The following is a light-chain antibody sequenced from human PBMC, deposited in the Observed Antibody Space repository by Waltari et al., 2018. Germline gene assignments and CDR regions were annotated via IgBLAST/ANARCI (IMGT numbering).Light chain of an antibody. Sequence: DIQMTQSPSSLSASVGYTVTIPCRASQTIDVYLNWYQQQPGKAPNLLIYAASTLLIGVPSRFSGFGSETEFTLTITGLQPEDFATYYCQQSLDSPYTFGQGTRLEI. J-gene: IGKJ2*01. V-gene: IGKV1-39*01. CDR3: QQSLDSPYT. CDR2: AAS. CDR1: QTIDVY.